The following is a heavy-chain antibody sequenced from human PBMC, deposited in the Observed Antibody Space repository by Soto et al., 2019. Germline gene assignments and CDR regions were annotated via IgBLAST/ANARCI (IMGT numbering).Heavy chain of an antibody. CDR2: ISDSGGST. D-gene: IGHD6-13*01. CDR3: AKAFGYSSSWYARNWFDP. CDR1: AFTFSTYA. J-gene: IGHJ5*02. V-gene: IGHV3-23*01. Sequence: GGSLRLSCAASAFTFSTYAMSWVRQAPGKGLEWVSGISDSGGSTNYADSVKGRFTISRDNSKNTLYLQMNSLRAEDTAVYYCAKAFGYSSSWYARNWFDPWGQGTLVTVSS.